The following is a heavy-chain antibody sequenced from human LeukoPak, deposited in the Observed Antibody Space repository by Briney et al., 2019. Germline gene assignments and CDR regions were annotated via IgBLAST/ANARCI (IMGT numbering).Heavy chain of an antibody. J-gene: IGHJ4*02. CDR3: ARDEGFDWLFYFDY. V-gene: IGHV3-21*04. CDR2: ISSSSSYI. CDR1: GFTFSSYS. Sequence: PGGSLRLSCAASGFTFSSYSMNWVRQAPGKGLEWVSSISSSSSYIYYADSVKGRFTISRDNAKNSLYLQMNSLRAEDTAVYYCARDEGFDWLFYFDYWGQGTLVTVSS. D-gene: IGHD3-9*01.